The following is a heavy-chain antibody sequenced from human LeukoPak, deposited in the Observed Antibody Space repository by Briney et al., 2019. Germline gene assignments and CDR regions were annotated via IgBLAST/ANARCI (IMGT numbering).Heavy chain of an antibody. CDR3: ARESGYAGMDV. J-gene: IGHJ6*02. CDR2: IYYSGST. D-gene: IGHD5-12*01. V-gene: IGHV4-39*07. Sequence: SETLSLTCTVSGGSISSSSYYWGWIRQPPGKGLEWIGSIYYSGSTYYNPSLKSRVTISVDTSKNQFSLKLSSVTAADTAVYYCARESGYAGMDVWGQRTTVTVSS. CDR1: GGSISSSSYY.